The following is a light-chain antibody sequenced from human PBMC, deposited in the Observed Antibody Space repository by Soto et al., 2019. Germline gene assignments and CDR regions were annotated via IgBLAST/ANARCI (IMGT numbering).Light chain of an antibody. CDR2: EVS. CDR3: CSYAGSSTYV. Sequence: SVLTQPSSLSGSPGQAITISCPGNSNDVGSYNLVSWYQQHPGKAPKLMIYEVSKRPSGVSNRFSGSKSGNTASLTISGLQAEDEADYYCCSYAGSSTYVFGTGTKVTVL. CDR1: SNDVGSYNL. J-gene: IGLJ1*01. V-gene: IGLV2-23*02.